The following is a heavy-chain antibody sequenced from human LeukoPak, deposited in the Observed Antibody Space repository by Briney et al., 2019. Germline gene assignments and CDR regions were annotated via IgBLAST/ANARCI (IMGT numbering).Heavy chain of an antibody. V-gene: IGHV1-24*01. D-gene: IGHD6-19*01. CDR2: FDPEDGET. J-gene: IGHJ4*02. Sequence: ASVKVSCTVSGYTLTELSMHWVRQAPGKGLEWMGGFDPEDGETIYAQKFQGRVTMTEDTSTDTAYMELSSLRSEDTAVYYCATAVAGLRLNFDYWGQGTLVTVSS. CDR1: GYTLTELS. CDR3: ATAVAGLRLNFDY.